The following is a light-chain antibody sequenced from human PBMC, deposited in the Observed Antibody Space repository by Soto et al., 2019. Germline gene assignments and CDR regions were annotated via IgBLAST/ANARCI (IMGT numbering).Light chain of an antibody. Sequence: DIQMTQSPSTLSASVGGRVTITCRASQSISSWLAWYQQKPGKAPKLLIYKASTLESGVPLRFSGSGSGTEFTLTISSLQPDDFATYYCQQYNSYSYTFGQGTKLEIK. CDR3: QQYNSYSYT. V-gene: IGKV1-5*03. CDR1: QSISSW. CDR2: KAS. J-gene: IGKJ2*01.